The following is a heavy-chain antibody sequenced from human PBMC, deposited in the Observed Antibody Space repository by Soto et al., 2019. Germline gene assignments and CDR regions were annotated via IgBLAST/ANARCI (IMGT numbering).Heavy chain of an antibody. V-gene: IGHV4-59*01. J-gene: IGHJ3*02. Sequence: QVQLQESGPGLVKPSETLSLTCTVSGGSISSYYWSWIRQPPGKGLEWIGYIYYSGSTNYNPSLKGRVTISVDTSKNQFSLKLSSVTAADTAVYYCARGRKYYDYIWGSYALTFDAFDIWGQGTMVTVSS. D-gene: IGHD3-16*01. CDR3: ARGRKYYDYIWGSYALTFDAFDI. CDR2: IYYSGST. CDR1: GGSISSYY.